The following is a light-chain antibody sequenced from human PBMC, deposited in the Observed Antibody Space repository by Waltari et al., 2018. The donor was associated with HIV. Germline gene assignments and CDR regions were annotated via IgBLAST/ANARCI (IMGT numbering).Light chain of an antibody. J-gene: IGKJ1*01. Sequence: EIVMTQSPATLSVSPGERATLSCRTSQSVSSNLAWYQQKPGEAPRLLIYGASIRATGIPARFSRSGSGTEFTLTISSLQSEDFAVYYCQQYNNLLRTFGQGTKVEIK. CDR2: GAS. V-gene: IGKV3-15*01. CDR1: QSVSSN. CDR3: QQYNNLLRT.